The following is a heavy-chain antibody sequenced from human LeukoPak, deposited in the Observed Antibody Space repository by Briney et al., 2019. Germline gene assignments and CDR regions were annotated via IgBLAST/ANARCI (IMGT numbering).Heavy chain of an antibody. CDR1: GFTFSGYA. J-gene: IGHJ6*02. D-gene: IGHD4-11*01. V-gene: IGHV3-23*01. CDR2: ISDNGGRT. Sequence: GGSLRLSCAASGFTFSGYAMSWVRQAPGKGLEWVSTISDNGGRTYYADSVKGRFTISRDSSKNTLFLQMNSLRAEDSAVYYCARGNVYYYGMDVWGQGTTVTVSS. CDR3: ARGNVYYYGMDV.